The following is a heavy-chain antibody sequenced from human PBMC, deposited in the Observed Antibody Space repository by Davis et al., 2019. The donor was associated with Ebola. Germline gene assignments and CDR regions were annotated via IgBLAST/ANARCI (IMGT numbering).Heavy chain of an antibody. J-gene: IGHJ4*02. D-gene: IGHD2-21*01. CDR3: ARGRGHYEYSGGDY. CDR1: GYTFTSYY. Sequence: ASVQVSCKASGYTFTSYYIHWVRQAPGQGLEWMGIINPSGGSTTYAHKFQGRVTMTRDTSTRTVYMELSSLRSEDTAVYYCARGRGHYEYSGGDYWGQGTLVIVSS. CDR2: INPSGGST. V-gene: IGHV1-46*01.